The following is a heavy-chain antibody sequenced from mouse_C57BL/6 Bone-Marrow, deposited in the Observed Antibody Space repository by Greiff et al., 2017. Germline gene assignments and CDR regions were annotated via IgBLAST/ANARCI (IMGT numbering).Heavy chain of an antibody. Sequence: EVKVEESGGGLVQPGGSMKLSCVASGFTFSNYWMNWVRQSPEKGLEWVAQIRLKSDNYATHYAESVKGRFTISRDDSKSSVYLQMNNLRAEDTGIYYCTEYSNYVGYWGQGTTLTVSS. J-gene: IGHJ2*01. CDR2: IRLKSDNYAT. CDR3: TEYSNYVGY. CDR1: GFTFSNYW. V-gene: IGHV6-3*01. D-gene: IGHD2-5*01.